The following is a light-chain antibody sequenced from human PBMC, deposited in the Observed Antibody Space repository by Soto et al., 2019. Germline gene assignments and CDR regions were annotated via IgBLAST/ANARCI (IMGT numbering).Light chain of an antibody. CDR3: VLYMGSGIWV. J-gene: IGLJ2*01. V-gene: IGLV8-61*01. CDR1: SGSVSTSYY. Sequence: QTVVTQEPSFSVSPGGTVTLTCGLSSGSVSTSYYPSWYQQTPGQAPRTLIYSTNTRSSGVPDRFSGSIIGNKAALTITGAQADDESDYYCVLYMGSGIWVFGGGTQLTVL. CDR2: STN.